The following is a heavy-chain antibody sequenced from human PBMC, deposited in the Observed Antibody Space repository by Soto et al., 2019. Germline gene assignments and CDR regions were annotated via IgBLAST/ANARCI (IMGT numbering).Heavy chain of an antibody. Sequence: HPGWSLRICCAASGVTFSTYVLSVVRQATGKGLEWVSTITTSGGNTYYADSVQGRFTISRDNSKNTLYLQMNSLRAEDTAVYYCAGRYCTNGVCYTNYYYYIDVWGKGTTVTVSS. J-gene: IGHJ6*03. CDR2: ITTSGGNT. CDR3: AGRYCTNGVCYTNYYYYIDV. V-gene: IGHV3-23*01. D-gene: IGHD2-8*01. CDR1: GVTFSTYV.